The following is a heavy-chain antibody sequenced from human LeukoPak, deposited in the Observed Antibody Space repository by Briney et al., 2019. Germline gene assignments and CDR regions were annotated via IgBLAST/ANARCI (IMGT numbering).Heavy chain of an antibody. D-gene: IGHD6-6*01. J-gene: IGHJ4*02. CDR3: ARLSSRLAARVDY. CDR2: IYYSGST. Sequence: SETLSLTCTVSGGSISSYYWSWIRQPPGKGLEWIGYIYYSGSTNYNPSLKSRVTISVDTSKNQFSLKLSSVTAADTAVYYCARLSSRLAARVDYWGQGTLVTVSS. CDR1: GGSISSYY. V-gene: IGHV4-59*01.